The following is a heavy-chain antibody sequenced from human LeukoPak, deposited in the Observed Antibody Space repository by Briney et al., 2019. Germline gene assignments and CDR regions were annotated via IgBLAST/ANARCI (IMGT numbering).Heavy chain of an antibody. J-gene: IGHJ4*02. CDR1: GYIFIGYY. D-gene: IGHD6-19*01. Sequence: ASVKVSCKASGYIFIGYYLHWVRQAPGQGLEWMGWINPNTGGTNYAQKFQGRVTMTGDTSSSTAYMELSSLRSDDTAVYYCARDVRLAVAAPDYWGQGTLVTVSS. CDR3: ARDVRLAVAAPDY. CDR2: INPNTGGT. V-gene: IGHV1-2*02.